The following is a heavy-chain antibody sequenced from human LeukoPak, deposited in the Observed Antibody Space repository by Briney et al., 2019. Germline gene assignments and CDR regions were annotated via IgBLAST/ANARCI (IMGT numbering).Heavy chain of an antibody. J-gene: IGHJ6*03. CDR3: AKEGGVYSTPYYMDV. V-gene: IGHV3-48*03. CDR2: ISSSGSTI. D-gene: IGHD1-26*01. Sequence: GGSLRLSCAASGFTFSSYEMNWVRQAPGKGLEWVSYISSSGSTIYYADSVKGRFTISRDNAKNSLYLQMNSLRAEDTAVYYCAKEGGVYSTPYYMDVWGKGTTVTVSS. CDR1: GFTFSSYE.